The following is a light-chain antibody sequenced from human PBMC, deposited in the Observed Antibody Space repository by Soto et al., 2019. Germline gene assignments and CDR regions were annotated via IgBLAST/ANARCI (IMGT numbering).Light chain of an antibody. CDR2: DVS. Sequence: QSALTQPRSVSGSPGQSVTISCTGTSSDVGGYNHVPWYQQHPGKAPKLIIYDVSTRPSGVPDRFSGSKSGNTASLTISGLQAEDEADYYCCSHAGSSVVFGTGTKLTVL. V-gene: IGLV2-11*01. CDR3: CSHAGSSVV. CDR1: SSDVGGYNH. J-gene: IGLJ1*01.